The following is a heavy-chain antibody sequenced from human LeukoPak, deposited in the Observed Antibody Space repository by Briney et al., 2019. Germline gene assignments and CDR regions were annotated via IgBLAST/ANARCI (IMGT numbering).Heavy chain of an antibody. Sequence: ASVKVSCKASGYTFTGYYMHWVRQAPGQGLEWMGWINPNSGGTNYAQKFQGRVTMTRDTSISTAYMELSRLRSDDTAVYYCAISGSVATKVPDYWGQGTLVTVSS. CDR1: GYTFTGYY. J-gene: IGHJ4*02. V-gene: IGHV1-2*02. D-gene: IGHD5-12*01. CDR2: INPNSGGT. CDR3: AISGSVATKVPDY.